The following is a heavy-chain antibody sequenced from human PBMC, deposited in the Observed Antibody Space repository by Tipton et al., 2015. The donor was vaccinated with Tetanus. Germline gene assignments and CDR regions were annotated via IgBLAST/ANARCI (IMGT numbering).Heavy chain of an antibody. CDR2: IYYSGST. J-gene: IGHJ3*02. CDR1: GSSITSTTHY. V-gene: IGHV4-39*07. Sequence: LRLSCTVSGSSITSTTHYWGWIRQAPGKGLEWIGIIYYSGSTYYNASLRSRVTISVDTSKNQFSLKLNSVTAADTAVYYCAREGAPRAFDIWGQGTMVTVSS. CDR3: AREGAPRAFDI.